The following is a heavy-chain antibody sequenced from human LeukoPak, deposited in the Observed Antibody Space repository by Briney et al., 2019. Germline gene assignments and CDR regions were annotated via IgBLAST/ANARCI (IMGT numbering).Heavy chain of an antibody. J-gene: IGHJ4*02. Sequence: ASVKVSCKASGYTFTGYYMHWVRQAPGQGLEWMGWINPNSGGTNYAQKFQGRVTMTRDTSISTAYMELSRLRSDDKAVYYCARDSDHYDSSDFDYWGQGTLVTVSS. V-gene: IGHV1-2*02. CDR3: ARDSDHYDSSDFDY. CDR2: INPNSGGT. CDR1: GYTFTGYY. D-gene: IGHD3-22*01.